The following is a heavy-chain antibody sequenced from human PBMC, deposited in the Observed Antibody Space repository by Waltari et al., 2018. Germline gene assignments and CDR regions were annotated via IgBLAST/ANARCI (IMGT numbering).Heavy chain of an antibody. CDR3: TRAMSTVVPADY. Sequence: QVQLVQSGAELKRPGASVKVSCKASGYTFTNYDINWVRQARGQGLEWMGWMNPNSGTTGYAQRFQGRVTLTRDKSISTAFMELSSLTSEDTAVYYCTRAMSTVVPADYWGQGALVTV. CDR2: MNPNSGTT. J-gene: IGHJ4*02. D-gene: IGHD4-17*01. CDR1: GYTFTNYD. V-gene: IGHV1-8*03.